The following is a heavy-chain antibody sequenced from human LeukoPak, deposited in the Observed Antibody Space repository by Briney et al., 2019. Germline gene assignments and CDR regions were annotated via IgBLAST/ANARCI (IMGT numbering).Heavy chain of an antibody. CDR3: ASEASGYCSGGSCYSGWFDP. D-gene: IGHD2-15*01. Sequence: NPSQTLSLTCTVSGGSISSGDYYWSWIRQPPGKGLEWIGYIYYIGSTNYNPSLKSRVTISVDTSKNQFSLKLSSVTAADTAVYYCASEASGYCSGGSCYSGWFDPWGQGTLVTVSS. CDR1: GGSISSGDYY. CDR2: IYYIGST. V-gene: IGHV4-61*08. J-gene: IGHJ5*02.